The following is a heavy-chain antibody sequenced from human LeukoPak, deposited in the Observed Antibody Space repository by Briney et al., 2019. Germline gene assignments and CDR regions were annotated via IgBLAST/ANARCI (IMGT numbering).Heavy chain of an antibody. CDR1: GGSISGGY. D-gene: IGHD4-11*01. V-gene: IGHV4-4*09. J-gene: IGHJ4*02. Sequence: SETLSLTCTVSGGSISGGYWSWIRQPPGRELEWIGYVYTSGSTNYNPSLKSRVTIPVDTSKSQFALKLSSVTAADTAVYYCAKSYFDYSTYYSYYFNLWGQGALVTVSS. CDR2: VYTSGST. CDR3: AKSYFDYSTYYSYYFNL.